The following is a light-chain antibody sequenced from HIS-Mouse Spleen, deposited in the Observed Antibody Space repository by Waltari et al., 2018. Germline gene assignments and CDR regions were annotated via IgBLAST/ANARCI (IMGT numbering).Light chain of an antibody. Sequence: SYELTQPPSVSVSPGQTARITCSGDALPKKYAYWYQQKSDQAPVLVIYEDSKRHSGIHGRFSGSSSGTMATFTISGAQVEDEADYFCYSTDSSGNHRVFGGGTKLTVI. V-gene: IGLV3-10*01. CDR1: ALPKKY. J-gene: IGLJ2*01. CDR3: YSTDSSGNHRV. CDR2: EDS.